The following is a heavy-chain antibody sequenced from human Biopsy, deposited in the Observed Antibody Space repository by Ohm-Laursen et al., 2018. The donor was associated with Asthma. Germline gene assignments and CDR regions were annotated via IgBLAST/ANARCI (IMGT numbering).Heavy chain of an antibody. Sequence: ASVKVSCKASGYTFNSAGITWVRQTPGQGLEWMGWISVYNGNTKVAQKLQDRVTMITDTSTSTAYMGLRSLRSDDTAVYFCARAVDYSHYYGIDVWGQGTTVTVS. CDR2: ISVYNGNT. V-gene: IGHV1-18*01. CDR1: GYTFNSAG. D-gene: IGHD3-10*01. J-gene: IGHJ6*02. CDR3: ARAVDYSHYYGIDV.